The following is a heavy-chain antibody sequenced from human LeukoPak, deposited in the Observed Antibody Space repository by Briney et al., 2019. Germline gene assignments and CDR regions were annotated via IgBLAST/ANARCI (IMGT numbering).Heavy chain of an antibody. CDR3: AAEAVPAAIEEDDAFDI. V-gene: IGHV1-58*01. J-gene: IGHJ3*02. CDR1: GFTVTSTA. CDR2: IVVGSGNT. Sequence: ASVKVSCKASGFTVTSTAVQWVRQARGQRLEWIGWIVVGSGNTNYAQKFQERVTITRDMSTSTAYMELSSLRSEDTAVYYCAAEAVPAAIEEDDAFDIWGLGTMVTVSS. D-gene: IGHD2-2*01.